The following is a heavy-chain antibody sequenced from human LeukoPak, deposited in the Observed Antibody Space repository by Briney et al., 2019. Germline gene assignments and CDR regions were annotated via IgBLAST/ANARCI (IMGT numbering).Heavy chain of an antibody. CDR2: ISGSGGST. D-gene: IGHD3-22*01. CDR1: GFTFSSYA. CDR3: ARSRPVVVRGNYFDY. V-gene: IGHV3-23*01. J-gene: IGHJ4*02. Sequence: PGGSLRLSCAASGFTFSSYAMSWVRQAPGKGLEWVSAISGSGGSTYYAGSVKGRFTISRDNSKNTLYLQMNSLRAEDTAVYYCARSRPVVVRGNYFDYWGQETLVTVSS.